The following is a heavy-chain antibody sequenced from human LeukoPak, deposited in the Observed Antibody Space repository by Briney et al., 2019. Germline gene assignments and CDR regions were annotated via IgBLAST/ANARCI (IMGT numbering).Heavy chain of an antibody. CDR2: IIPIFGTA. Sequence: GASVKVSCKASGGTFSSYAISWVRQAPGQGLEWMGGIIPIFGTANYAQKFQGRVTITADESTSTAYMELSSLRSEDTAVYYCASQGVRPLAFDYWGQGTLVTVSS. CDR1: GGTFSSYA. CDR3: ASQGVRPLAFDY. J-gene: IGHJ4*02. D-gene: IGHD3-10*01. V-gene: IGHV1-69*13.